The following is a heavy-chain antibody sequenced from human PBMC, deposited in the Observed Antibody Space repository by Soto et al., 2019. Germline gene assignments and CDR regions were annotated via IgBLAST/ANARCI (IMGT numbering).Heavy chain of an antibody. Sequence: QVHLVQSGAEVKKPGASVKVSCKGSGYAFTTYGITWVRQAPGQGLEWMGWISAHNGNTNYAQKLQGRVTVTRDTSTSTAYMELRSLSSDYTAVYYCARGRYGDYWGQGALVTVSS. V-gene: IGHV1-18*01. CDR2: ISAHNGNT. CDR3: ARGRYGDY. D-gene: IGHD1-1*01. J-gene: IGHJ4*02. CDR1: GYAFTTYG.